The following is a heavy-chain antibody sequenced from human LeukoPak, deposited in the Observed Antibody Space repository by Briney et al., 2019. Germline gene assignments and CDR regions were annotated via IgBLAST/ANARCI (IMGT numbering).Heavy chain of an antibody. CDR2: IYSGGST. J-gene: IGHJ4*02. D-gene: IGHD1-26*01. V-gene: IGHV3-66*01. CDR1: EFSVGSNY. CDR3: ANSWEPNHGCDY. Sequence: GGSLRLSCAASEFSVGSNYMTWVRQAPGKGLEWVSLIYSGGSTYYADSVKGRFTISRDNSKNTLYLQMNSLRTEDTAMYYCANSWEPNHGCDYWGQGTLVTVSS.